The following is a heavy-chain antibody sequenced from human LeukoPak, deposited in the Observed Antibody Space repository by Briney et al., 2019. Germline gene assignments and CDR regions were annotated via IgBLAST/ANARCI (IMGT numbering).Heavy chain of an antibody. CDR3: AREKSGYSSGWYYFY. Sequence: ASVQVSCKASGYTFTSYGISWVRQAPGQGLEWMGWISAYNGNTNYAQKLQGRVTMTTDTSTSTAYMELRSLRSDDTAVYYCAREKSGYSSGWYYFYWGQGTLVTVSS. CDR2: ISAYNGNT. CDR1: GYTFTSYG. J-gene: IGHJ4*02. V-gene: IGHV1-18*01. D-gene: IGHD6-19*01.